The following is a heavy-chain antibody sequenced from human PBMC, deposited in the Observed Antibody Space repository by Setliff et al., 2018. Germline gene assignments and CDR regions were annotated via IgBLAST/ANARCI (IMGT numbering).Heavy chain of an antibody. CDR2: IKQDGSEK. CDR3: ARDHAYGSRFYYYYYGMDV. D-gene: IGHD3-10*01. J-gene: IGHJ6*02. CDR1: GFTFSRYW. Sequence: QSGGSLRLSCAASGFTFSRYWMSWVRQAPGKGLEWVANIKQDGSEKYYVDSVKGRFTISRDNAKNSLYLQMNSLRAEDTAVYYCARDHAYGSRFYYYYYGMDVWGQGTTVTVSS. V-gene: IGHV3-7*01.